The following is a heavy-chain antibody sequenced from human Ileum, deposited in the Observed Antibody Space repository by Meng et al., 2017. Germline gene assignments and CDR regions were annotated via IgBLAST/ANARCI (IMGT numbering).Heavy chain of an antibody. CDR1: GGSISGGHYF. CDR2: IYHSGVT. D-gene: IGHD3-22*01. Sequence: QVEVQGAGPGLGQPSQPLSLNCTGSGGSISGGHYFWSWIRQHPEKGLEWIGYIYHSGVTYYSPSLKSRLTISVDTSKNQFSLKLSSVTAADTAIYYCARGVVTYYDSSTLTWFDPWGQGALVTVSS. J-gene: IGHJ5*02. V-gene: IGHV4-31*03. CDR3: ARGVVTYYDSSTLTWFDP.